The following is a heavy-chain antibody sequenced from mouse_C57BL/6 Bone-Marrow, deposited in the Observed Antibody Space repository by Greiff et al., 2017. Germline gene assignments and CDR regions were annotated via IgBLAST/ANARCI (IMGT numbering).Heavy chain of an antibody. CDR3: ARGYGSSYYFDY. CDR1: GFTFSSFG. D-gene: IGHD1-1*01. CDR2: ISGGSSTI. V-gene: IGHV5-17*02. J-gene: IGHJ2*01. Sequence: DVKLVESGGGLVQPAGSRTLSCAASGFTFSSFGMHWVRQPPEKGLEWVAYISGGSSTIYYADTMKGRFTISRDNHKNTLFLQMTSLRSEDTATYYCARGYGSSYYFDYWGQGTTLTVSS.